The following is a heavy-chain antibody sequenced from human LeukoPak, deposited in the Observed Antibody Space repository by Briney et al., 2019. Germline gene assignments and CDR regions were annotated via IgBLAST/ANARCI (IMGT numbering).Heavy chain of an antibody. V-gene: IGHV4-61*02. J-gene: IGHJ4*02. Sequence: PSQTLSLTCTASGGSISSGSYYWSWIRQPAGKGLEWIGRIHTSGSTNYNPSLKSRVTISVDMSKNQFSLKLSSVTAADTAVYYCARHSYSNYYFDYWGQGTLVTVSS. CDR3: ARHSYSNYYFDY. CDR1: GGSISSGSYY. D-gene: IGHD4-11*01. CDR2: IHTSGST.